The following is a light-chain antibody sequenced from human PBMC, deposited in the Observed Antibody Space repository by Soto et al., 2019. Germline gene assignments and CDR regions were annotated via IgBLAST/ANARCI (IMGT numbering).Light chain of an antibody. J-gene: IGLJ2*01. CDR3: LSFDSSLRVV. V-gene: IGLV1-40*01. Sequence: QSVLTQPPSVSVAPGQRVTISCTGSSSNIGAGYDVHWYQQLPGRAPKLLIYGNTNRPSGVPDRFSGSKSGTSASLAITGLQAADEADYYCLSFDSSLRVVFGGGTKLTVL. CDR1: SSNIGAGYD. CDR2: GNT.